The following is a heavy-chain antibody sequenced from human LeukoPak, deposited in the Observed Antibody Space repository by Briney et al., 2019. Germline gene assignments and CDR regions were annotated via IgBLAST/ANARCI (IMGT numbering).Heavy chain of an antibody. CDR2: ISWNSAHDYI. CDR3: ARGRGADDAFDI. V-gene: IGHV3-9*02. J-gene: IGHJ3*02. Sequence: CRSLTLSXVVSGCASCGDAVKLVVHAAAKEIEWVARISWNSAHDYITYADSVKGRFTVSRESAKNSLYLQMNGLRPGDMALYSCARGRGADDAFDIWGQGTMVTVSS. D-gene: IGHD3-10*01. CDR1: GCASCGDA.